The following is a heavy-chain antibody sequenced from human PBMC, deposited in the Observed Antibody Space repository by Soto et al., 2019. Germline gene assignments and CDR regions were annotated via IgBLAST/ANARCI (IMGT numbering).Heavy chain of an antibody. CDR1: GFTFSSYA. CDR2: ISGSGGST. D-gene: IGHD4-17*01. J-gene: IGHJ3*02. V-gene: IGHV3-23*01. CDR3: AKDLRSLDYGDSERDAFDI. Sequence: GGSLRLSCAASGFTFSSYAMSWVRQAPGKGLEWVSDISGSGGSTDYADSVKGRFTISRDNSKNTLYLQMNSLRAEDTAVYYCAKDLRSLDYGDSERDAFDIWGQGTMVTVSS.